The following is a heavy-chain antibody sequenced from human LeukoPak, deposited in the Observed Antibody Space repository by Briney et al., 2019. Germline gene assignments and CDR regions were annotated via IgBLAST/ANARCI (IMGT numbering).Heavy chain of an antibody. D-gene: IGHD7-27*01. Sequence: GGSLRLSCAASGFTFSDYSMNWVRQAPGKGLEGVSNIRSSGSGIYYADSVKGRFTISRDNAKNSLYLQMNSLRAEDTAFYYCARDLNWGFDYWGQGALVTVSS. CDR2: IRSSGSGI. CDR1: GFTFSDYS. V-gene: IGHV3-48*04. J-gene: IGHJ4*02. CDR3: ARDLNWGFDY.